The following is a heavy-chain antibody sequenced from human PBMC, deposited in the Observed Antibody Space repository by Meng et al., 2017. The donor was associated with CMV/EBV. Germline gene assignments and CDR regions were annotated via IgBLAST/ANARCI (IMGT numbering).Heavy chain of an antibody. CDR2: IYYSGST. Sequence: SETLSLTCTVSGGSISSSSYYWGWIRQPPGKGLEWIGSIYYSGSTYYNTSLKSRVTISVDTSKNQFSLKLSSVTAADTAVYYCARGTANWGLYFDYWGQGTLVTVSS. J-gene: IGHJ4*02. CDR3: ARGTANWGLYFDY. CDR1: GGSISSSSYY. D-gene: IGHD7-27*01. V-gene: IGHV4-39*01.